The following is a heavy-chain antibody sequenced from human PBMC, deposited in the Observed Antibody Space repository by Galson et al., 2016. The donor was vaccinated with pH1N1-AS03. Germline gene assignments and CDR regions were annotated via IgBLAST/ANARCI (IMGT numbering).Heavy chain of an antibody. CDR1: GYIFTGFY. CDR3: ARDPRGPCTSATCPTTYYFGMDV. CDR2: INTDSGVT. Sequence: SCKASGYIFTGFYVHWVRQAPGQGLEWMGWINTDSGVTNYAQKFEAWATMTRDTSVSTAYMELYGLKSDDTAVYYCARDPRGPCTSATCPTTYYFGMDVWGQGTTVIVSS. V-gene: IGHV1-2*04. D-gene: IGHD2-2*01. J-gene: IGHJ6*02.